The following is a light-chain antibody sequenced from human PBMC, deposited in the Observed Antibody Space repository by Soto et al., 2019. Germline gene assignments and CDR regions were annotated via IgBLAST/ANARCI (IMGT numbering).Light chain of an antibody. CDR3: QQRSNWPLT. CDR1: QSVSSD. CDR2: DAS. V-gene: IGKV3-11*01. Sequence: EIVMTQSPATLSVSPGERATLSCRAGQSVSSDLAWYQQKPGQAPRLLIYDASNRATGIPARFSGSGSGTDFTLTISSLEPEDFAVYYCQQRSNWPLTFGGGTKVDI. J-gene: IGKJ4*01.